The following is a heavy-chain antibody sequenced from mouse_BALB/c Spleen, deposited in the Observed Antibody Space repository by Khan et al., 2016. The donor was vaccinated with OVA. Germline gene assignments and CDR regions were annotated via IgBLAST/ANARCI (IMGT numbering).Heavy chain of an antibody. D-gene: IGHD3-1*01. J-gene: IGHJ3*01. CDR1: GYTFTSYY. CDR2: INPSNGGT. CDR3: TRGGYGGFAY. Sequence: QVQLQQSGAELVKPGASVKLSCKASGYTFTSYYMYWVKQRPGQGLEWIGEINPSNGGTNFNEKFKSKATLTVDKSSSTAYMQLSSPTSEDSAVYYCTRGGYGGFAYWGQGTLVTVSA. V-gene: IGHV1S81*02.